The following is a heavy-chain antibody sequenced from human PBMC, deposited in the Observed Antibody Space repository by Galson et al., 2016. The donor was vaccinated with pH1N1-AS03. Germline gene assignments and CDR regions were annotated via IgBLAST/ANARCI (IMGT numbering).Heavy chain of an antibody. J-gene: IGHJ6*02. CDR2: IIPVFDTP. CDR1: GGSFSTYA. D-gene: IGHD3-3*01. CDR3: AREATIFGVAGLHMDV. V-gene: IGHV1-69*13. Sequence: SVKVSCKASGGSFSTYAITWVRQAPGQGLEWMGGIIPVFDTPNYAQKFQGRVTITADESRKTAYMELSRLRSADTAVYYCAREATIFGVAGLHMDVWGQGTMVTVSS.